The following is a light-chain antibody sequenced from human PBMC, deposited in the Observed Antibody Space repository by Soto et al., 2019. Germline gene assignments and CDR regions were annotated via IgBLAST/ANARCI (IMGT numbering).Light chain of an antibody. CDR3: QQYNNWPPVT. Sequence: ESVMTDARRTISVSTGERATLSCRASQSVSNNLAWYQQKPGQTPRLLIYGASTRATGIPVRFSGSGSGTEFTLTISSLQSEDFAVYYCQQYNNWPPVTFGQGTKV. CDR1: QSVSNN. V-gene: IGKV3-15*01. J-gene: IGKJ2*01. CDR2: GAS.